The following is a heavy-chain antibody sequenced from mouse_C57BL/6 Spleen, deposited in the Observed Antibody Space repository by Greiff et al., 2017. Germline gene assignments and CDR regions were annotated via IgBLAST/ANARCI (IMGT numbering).Heavy chain of an antibody. CDR2: INPNYGTT. CDR1: GYSFTDYN. V-gene: IGHV1-39*01. Sequence: VHVKQSGPELVKPGASVKISCKASGYSFTDYNMNWVKQSNGKSLEWIGVINPNYGTTSYNQKFKGKATLTVDQSSSTAYMQLNSLTSEDSAVYYCARNYDYDGYFDYWGQGTTLTVSS. D-gene: IGHD2-4*01. CDR3: ARNYDYDGYFDY. J-gene: IGHJ2*01.